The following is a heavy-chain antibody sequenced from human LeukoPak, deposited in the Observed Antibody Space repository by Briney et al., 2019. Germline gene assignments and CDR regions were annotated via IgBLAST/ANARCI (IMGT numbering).Heavy chain of an antibody. V-gene: IGHV3-23*01. CDR3: AKQDSSGWYEYPYAFDI. J-gene: IGHJ3*02. CDR1: GFTFSSYA. Sequence: GGSLRLSCAASGFTFSSYAMSWVRQAPGKGLEWVSAISGSGGSTYYADSVKGRFTISRDNSKNTLYLQMNSLRAEDTAVYYCAKQDSSGWYEYPYAFDIWGQGTMVTVSS. D-gene: IGHD6-19*01. CDR2: ISGSGGST.